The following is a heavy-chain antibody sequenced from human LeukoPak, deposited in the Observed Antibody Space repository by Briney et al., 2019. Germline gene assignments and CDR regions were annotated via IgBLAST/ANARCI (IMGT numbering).Heavy chain of an antibody. Sequence: GGSLRLSCAASGFSFGKYAMHWIRQVPGKGLEWVAGISWNSDKIVYADFGKGRFAISRDNAKNTLYLLMDNLRAEDTAVYYCARVTVSGGYTALDYWGQGTLVSVSS. CDR3: ARVTVSGGYTALDY. J-gene: IGHJ4*02. V-gene: IGHV3-9*01. CDR1: GFSFGKYA. CDR2: ISWNSDKI. D-gene: IGHD6-19*01.